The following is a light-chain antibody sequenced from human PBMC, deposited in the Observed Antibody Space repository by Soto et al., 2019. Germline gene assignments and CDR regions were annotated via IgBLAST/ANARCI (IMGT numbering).Light chain of an antibody. Sequence: EIVMTQSPATLSVSPGESVTLSCRASQSISNKLAWYQQKPGQAPRLFIYDASTRATGIAARFSGSGSGTEFTLTISSLQSEDVAVYCCQQYDTWPPTFGQGTKVEIE. CDR1: QSISNK. J-gene: IGKJ1*01. V-gene: IGKV3-15*01. CDR3: QQYDTWPPT. CDR2: DAS.